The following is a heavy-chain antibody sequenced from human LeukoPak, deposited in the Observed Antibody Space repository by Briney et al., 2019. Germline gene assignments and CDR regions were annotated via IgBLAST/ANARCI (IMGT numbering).Heavy chain of an antibody. Sequence: ASVKVSCKASGGTFSRYAISWVRQAPGQGLEWMGGIIPILGTANYAQKFQGRVTITADKSTSTAYMELSSLRSEDTAVYYCARGRNIAAAGTGYWGQGTLVTVSS. CDR2: IIPILGTA. V-gene: IGHV1-69*10. CDR3: ARGRNIAAAGTGY. J-gene: IGHJ4*02. CDR1: GGTFSRYA. D-gene: IGHD6-13*01.